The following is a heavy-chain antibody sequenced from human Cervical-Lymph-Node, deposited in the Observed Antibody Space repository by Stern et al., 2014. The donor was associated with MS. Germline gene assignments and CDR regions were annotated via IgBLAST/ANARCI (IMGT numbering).Heavy chain of an antibody. CDR2: IWYDGSNR. J-gene: IGHJ1*01. CDR3: AREGGNTAEYFQH. CDR1: GFTFSSSG. V-gene: IGHV3-33*01. Sequence: QVQLVQSGGGVVQPGRSLRLSCAASGFTFSSSGMPWVRQAPGQGLEWLAIIWYDGSNRYYADSVKGRFTISRDNSKNTLYLQMNSLRAEDTAVYYCAREGGNTAEYFQHWGQGTLVTVSS. D-gene: IGHD4-23*01.